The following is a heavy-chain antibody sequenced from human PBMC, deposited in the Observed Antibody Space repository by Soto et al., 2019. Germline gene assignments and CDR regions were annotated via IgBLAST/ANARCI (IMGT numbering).Heavy chain of an antibody. CDR1: GYTFTTYD. V-gene: IGHV1-8*01. D-gene: IGHD6-19*01. J-gene: IGHJ5*01. Sequence: ASVKVSCKASGYTFTTYDINWVRQAPGQGLEWMGWMNPHSGYTGYAQKFQGRVSMTRNTSITTAYMELNSLRSDDMAIYYRARGYSGPWGQGTLVTVSS. CDR2: MNPHSGYT. CDR3: ARGYSGP.